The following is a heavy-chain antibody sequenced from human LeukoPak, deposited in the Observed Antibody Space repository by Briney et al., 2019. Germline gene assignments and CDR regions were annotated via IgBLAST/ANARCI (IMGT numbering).Heavy chain of an antibody. J-gene: IGHJ6*02. D-gene: IGHD3-10*01. V-gene: IGHV3-21*01. CDR3: ARPMVRGVRRYGMDV. CDR2: ISISSSYI. CDR1: GFTFSSYS. Sequence: GGSLRLSCAASGFTFSSYSMNWVRQAPGKGLEWVSSISISSSYIYYADSVKGRFTISRDNAKNSLYLQMNSLRAEDTAVYYCARPMVRGVRRYGMDVWGQGTTVTVSS.